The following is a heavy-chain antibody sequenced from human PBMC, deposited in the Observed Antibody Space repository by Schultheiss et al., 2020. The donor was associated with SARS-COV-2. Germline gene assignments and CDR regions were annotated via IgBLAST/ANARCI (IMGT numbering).Heavy chain of an antibody. V-gene: IGHV4-30-2*05. Sequence: SETLSLTCAVSGGSISSGGYSWSWIRQHPGKGLEWIGYIYHSGSTYSNPSLKSRVTISVDTSKNQFSLRLKSVTAADTAVYYCARRNYDILTGYSQGGWFDPWGQGTLVTVSS. J-gene: IGHJ5*02. D-gene: IGHD3-9*01. CDR3: ARRNYDILTGYSQGGWFDP. CDR2: IYHSGST. CDR1: GGSISSGGYS.